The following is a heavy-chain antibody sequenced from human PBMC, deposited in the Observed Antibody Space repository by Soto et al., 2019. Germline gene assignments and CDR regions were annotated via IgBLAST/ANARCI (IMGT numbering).Heavy chain of an antibody. J-gene: IGHJ4*02. Sequence: FLRLSCAASGFTFSSYGMHWVRQAPGKGLEWVAVILYDGSKKYYADSMKGRFTISRDNSKNTLYLQMNSLRAEDTALYYCAKDRGALRWSEEHYYFDYWGQGTLVTVSS. D-gene: IGHD4-17*01. CDR1: GFTFSSYG. V-gene: IGHV3-30*18. CDR3: AKDRGALRWSEEHYYFDY. CDR2: ILYDGSKK.